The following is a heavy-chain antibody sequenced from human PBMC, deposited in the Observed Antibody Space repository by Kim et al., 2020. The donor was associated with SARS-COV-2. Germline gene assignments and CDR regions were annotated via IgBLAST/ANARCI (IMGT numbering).Heavy chain of an antibody. CDR2: IRWNSANI. CDR1: GFTFGDYA. J-gene: IGHJ4*02. CDR3: AKDKYSSSSGLAI. V-gene: IGHV3-9*01. D-gene: IGHD6-6*01. Sequence: GGSLRLSCAASGFTFGDYAMHWVRQARGKGLEWVSSIRWNSANIGYADSVRGRFTISRDNAKNSLYLQMSSLRADDTAFYYCAKDKYSSSSGLAIWGQGT.